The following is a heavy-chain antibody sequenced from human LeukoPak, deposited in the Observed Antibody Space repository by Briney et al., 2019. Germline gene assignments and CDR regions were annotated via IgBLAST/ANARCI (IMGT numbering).Heavy chain of an antibody. J-gene: IGHJ6*02. CDR1: GGSFSGYY. CDR2: INHSGST. CDR3: ARGLDVLEWLLSPYYYYGMDV. Sequence: SETLSLTCAVYGGSFSGYYWSWIRQPPGKGLEWIGEINHSGSTNYNPSLKSRVTISVDTSKNQFSLKLSSVTAADTAVYYCARGLDVLEWLLSPYYYYGMDVWGQGTTVTVSS. V-gene: IGHV4-34*01. D-gene: IGHD3-3*01.